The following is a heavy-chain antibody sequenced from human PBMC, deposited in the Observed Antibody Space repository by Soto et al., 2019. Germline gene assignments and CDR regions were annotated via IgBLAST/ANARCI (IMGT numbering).Heavy chain of an antibody. J-gene: IGHJ1*01. Sequence: SGPTLVNPTQTLTLTCTFSGFSLSTSGVGVGWIRQPPGKALEWLALIYWDDDKRYSPSLKSRLTITKDTSKNQVVLTMTNMDPVETATYYCAHLTYYYDSSGYYSRAEYFQHWGQGTLVTVSS. V-gene: IGHV2-5*02. CDR1: GFSLSTSGVG. CDR3: AHLTYYYDSSGYYSRAEYFQH. D-gene: IGHD3-22*01. CDR2: IYWDDDK.